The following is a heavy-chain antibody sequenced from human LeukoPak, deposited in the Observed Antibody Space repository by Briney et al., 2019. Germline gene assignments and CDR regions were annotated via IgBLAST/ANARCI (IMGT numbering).Heavy chain of an antibody. CDR1: GGSFSGYY. V-gene: IGHV4-34*01. D-gene: IGHD3-10*01. Sequence: SETLSLTCAVHGGSFSGYYWSWIRQPPGKGLEWIGEINHSGSTNYNPSLKSRVTISVDTSKNQFSLKLSSVTAADTAVYYCARYDGSGSYYMDWGQGTLVTVSS. J-gene: IGHJ4*02. CDR3: ARYDGSGSYYMD. CDR2: INHSGST.